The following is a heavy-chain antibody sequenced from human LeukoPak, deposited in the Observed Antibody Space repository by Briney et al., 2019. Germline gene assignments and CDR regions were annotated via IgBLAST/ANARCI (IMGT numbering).Heavy chain of an antibody. D-gene: IGHD1/OR15-1a*01. CDR2: ISSSSSYT. CDR1: GVTFSSYE. CDR3: AREISAPPLEQENWFDP. V-gene: IGHV3-21*05. Sequence: GGSLRLSCAASGVTFSSYEMNWVRQAPGKGLEWVSYISSSSSYTNYADSVKGRFTISRDNAKNSLYLQMNSLRAEDTAVYYCAREISAPPLEQENWFDPWGQGTLVTVSS. J-gene: IGHJ5*02.